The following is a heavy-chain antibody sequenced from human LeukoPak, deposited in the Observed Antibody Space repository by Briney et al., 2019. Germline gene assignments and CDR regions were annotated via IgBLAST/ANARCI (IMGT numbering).Heavy chain of an antibody. J-gene: IGHJ6*03. CDR2: ISAYNGNT. CDR1: GYTFTSYG. Sequence: ASVKVSCKASGYTFTSYGISWVRQAPGQGLEWMGWISAYNGNTNYAQKLQGRVTMTTDTSTSTAYMELRSLRSDDTAVYYCARGHYGGNIPRYYYMDVWGKGTTVTVSS. CDR3: ARGHYGGNIPRYYYMDV. V-gene: IGHV1-18*01. D-gene: IGHD4-23*01.